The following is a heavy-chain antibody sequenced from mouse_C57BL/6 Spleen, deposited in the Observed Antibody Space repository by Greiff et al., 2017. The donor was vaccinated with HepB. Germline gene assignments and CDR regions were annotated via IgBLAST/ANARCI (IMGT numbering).Heavy chain of an antibody. CDR1: GYAFTNYL. J-gene: IGHJ3*01. Sequence: QVHVKQSGAELVRPGTSVKVSCKASGYAFTNYLIEWVKQRPGQGLEWIGVINPGSGGTNYNEKFKGKATLTADKSSSTAYMQLSSLTSEDSAVYFCARGGSSYGGFAYWGQGTLVTVSA. CDR2: INPGSGGT. V-gene: IGHV1-54*01. D-gene: IGHD1-1*01. CDR3: ARGGSSYGGFAY.